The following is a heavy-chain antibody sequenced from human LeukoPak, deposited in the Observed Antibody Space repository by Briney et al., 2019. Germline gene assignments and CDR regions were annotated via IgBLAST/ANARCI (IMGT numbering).Heavy chain of an antibody. V-gene: IGHV3-33*08. CDR1: GFTFSNFG. D-gene: IGHD2-15*01. CDR3: ARDRIGKYSIDY. J-gene: IGHJ4*02. Sequence: GRSVRLSCAASGFTFSNFGLNWLRQAPGKGLEWVAFISDNGRRTYYLESVKGLFTISRDDSKSTLYLQMNSLRVEDTAVYYCARDRIGKYSIDYWGQGTLVTVSS. CDR2: ISDNGRRT.